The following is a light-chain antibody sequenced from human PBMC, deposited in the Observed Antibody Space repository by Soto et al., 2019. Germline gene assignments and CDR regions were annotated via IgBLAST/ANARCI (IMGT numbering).Light chain of an antibody. CDR1: SDDIGTYEY. CDR2: GVY. CDR3: SSYTSGSTLPWV. V-gene: IGLV2-14*01. J-gene: IGLJ1*01. Sequence: QSVLAQPASVSLSAGQSITISCTGSSDDIGTYEYISWHQHHPGKAPKLIIFGVYDRPSGVSDRFSGSKSGNTASLTIFGLQLEDEAVYYCSSYTSGSTLPWVFGTGTKVTVL.